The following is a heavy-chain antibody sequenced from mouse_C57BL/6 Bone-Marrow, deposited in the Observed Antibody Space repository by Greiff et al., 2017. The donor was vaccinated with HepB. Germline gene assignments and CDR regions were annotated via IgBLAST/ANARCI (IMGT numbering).Heavy chain of an antibody. D-gene: IGHD4-1*01. CDR3: AELGGAMDY. Sequence: EVHLVESGPELVKPGASVKISCKASGYSFTGYYMNWVKQSPEKSLEWIGEINPSTGGTTYNQKFKAKATLTVDKSSSTAYMQLKSLTSEDSAVYYCAELGGAMDYWGQGTSVTVSS. CDR1: GYSFTGYY. J-gene: IGHJ4*01. CDR2: INPSTGGT. V-gene: IGHV1-42*01.